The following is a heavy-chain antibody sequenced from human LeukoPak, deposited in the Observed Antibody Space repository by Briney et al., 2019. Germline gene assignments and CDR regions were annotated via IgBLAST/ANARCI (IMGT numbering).Heavy chain of an antibody. J-gene: IGHJ6*02. CDR1: GGSISSYY. CDR3: ARDYRVATIFNYYYGMDV. D-gene: IGHD5-12*01. Sequence: SETLSLICTVSGGSISSYYWSWIRQPAGKGLEWIGRIYTSGSTNYNPSLKSRVTMSVDTSKNQFSLKLSSVTAADTAVYYCARDYRVATIFNYYYGMDVWGQGTTVTVSS. CDR2: IYTSGST. V-gene: IGHV4-4*07.